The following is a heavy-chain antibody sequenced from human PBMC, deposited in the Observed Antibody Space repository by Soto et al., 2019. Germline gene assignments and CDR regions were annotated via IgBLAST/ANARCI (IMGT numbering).Heavy chain of an antibody. Sequence: ASVKVSCKVSGYTLTELSIHWVRQAPGKGLEWMGGFDPENGETMYAQKLQGRVGMTEDTSTDTAYMELSSLRSEDTAVYYCATFPLVYTTSSYSGKFDYWGQGTLVTVSS. V-gene: IGHV1-24*01. CDR1: GYTLTELS. CDR3: ATFPLVYTTSSYSGKFDY. CDR2: FDPENGET. J-gene: IGHJ4*02. D-gene: IGHD1-26*01.